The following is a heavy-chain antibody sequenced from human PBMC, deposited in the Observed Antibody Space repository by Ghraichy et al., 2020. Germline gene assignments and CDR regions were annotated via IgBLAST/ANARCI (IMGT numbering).Heavy chain of an antibody. CDR1: GFTFTSYW. V-gene: IGHV3-7*01. J-gene: IGHJ4*02. CDR2: IQHDGSEK. D-gene: IGHD2-2*01. Sequence: GGSLRLSCAASGFTFTSYWMSWVRQAPGKGLEWVANIQHDGSEKYYVDSVKGRFTISRDNATNSLYLQMNSLRAEDTAVYYCARSYPAFDSCGQGTLVTVS. CDR3: ARSYPAFDS.